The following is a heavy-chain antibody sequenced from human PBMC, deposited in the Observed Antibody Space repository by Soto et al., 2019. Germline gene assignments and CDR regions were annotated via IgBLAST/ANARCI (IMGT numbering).Heavy chain of an antibody. J-gene: IGHJ6*02. V-gene: IGHV3-21*01. CDR2: ISSSSSYI. CDR3: ARPTYSSSSPYYYYGMDV. D-gene: IGHD6-6*01. Sequence: GGSLRLSCAASGFTFSSYSRNWVRQAPGKGLEWVSSISSSSSYIYYADSVKGRFTISRDNAKNSLYLQMNSLRAEDTAVYYCARPTYSSSSPYYYYGMDVWGQGTTVTVSS. CDR1: GFTFSSYS.